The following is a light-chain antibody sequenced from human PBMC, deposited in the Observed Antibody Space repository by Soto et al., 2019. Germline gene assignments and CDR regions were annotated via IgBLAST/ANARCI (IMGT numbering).Light chain of an antibody. V-gene: IGKV2-40*01. CDR2: TLS. Sequence: DIVMSQTPLSLPVTAGAPASATXRPSQSPVGSDDGSSYVAXXLHKXXQSPXLXXYTLSYRDSGVHDRSSGSGSCTDFTLKISRVEAEDVGVYYCMQRKAFPVSFGGGTKV. CDR3: MQRKAFPVS. CDR1: QSPVGSDDGSSY. J-gene: IGKJ4*01.